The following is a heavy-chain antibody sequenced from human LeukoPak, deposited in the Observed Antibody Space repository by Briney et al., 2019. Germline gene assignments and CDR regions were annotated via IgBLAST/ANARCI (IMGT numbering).Heavy chain of an antibody. V-gene: IGHV4-59*01. CDR1: GGSISSYY. D-gene: IGHD6-13*01. Sequence: PSETLSLTCTVSGGSISSYYWSWIRQPPGKGLEWIGYIYYSGSTNYNPPLKSRVTISVDTSKNQFSLKLSSVTAADTAVYYCARGWRYYYYYGMDVWGQGTTVTVSS. J-gene: IGHJ6*02. CDR2: IYYSGST. CDR3: ARGWRYYYYYGMDV.